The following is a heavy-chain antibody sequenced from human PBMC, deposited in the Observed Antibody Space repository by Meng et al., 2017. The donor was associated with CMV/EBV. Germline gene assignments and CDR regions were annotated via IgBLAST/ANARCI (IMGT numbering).Heavy chain of an antibody. V-gene: IGHV1-69*04. CDR1: GYTFTSYA. D-gene: IGHD2-21*01. CDR3: ASLYCGGDCPIEFEGQFDY. Sequence: SVKVSCKASGYTFTSYAMNWVRQAPGQGLEWMGRIIPILGIANYAQKFQGRVTITADKSTSTAYMELSSLRSEDTAVYYCASLYCGGDCPIEFEGQFDYWGQGTLVTVSS. J-gene: IGHJ4*02. CDR2: IIPILGIA.